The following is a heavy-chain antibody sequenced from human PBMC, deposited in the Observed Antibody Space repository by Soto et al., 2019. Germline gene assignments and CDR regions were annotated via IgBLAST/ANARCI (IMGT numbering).Heavy chain of an antibody. CDR2: TYFRSKWYH. CDR1: GDSVSSNTAS. CDR3: AKGDNLGPKTGYAFDP. V-gene: IGHV6-1*01. Sequence: SQTLSLTCAISGDSVSSNTASWNWIMQSPSRGLEWLGRTYFRSKWYHDYAVSVKSRIIINPDTSNNQFSLQLNSVTPEDTAVYFCAKGDNLGPKTGYAFDPWGQGIMVTVSS. D-gene: IGHD5-12*01. J-gene: IGHJ5*02.